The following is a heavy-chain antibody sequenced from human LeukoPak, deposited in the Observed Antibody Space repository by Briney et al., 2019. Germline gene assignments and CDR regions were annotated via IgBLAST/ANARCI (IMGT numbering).Heavy chain of an antibody. CDR3: ASRMTGTTPGWGFDP. CDR2: IIPIFGTA. J-gene: IGHJ5*02. D-gene: IGHD1-20*01. Sequence: SVKVSCKASGGTFSSYAISWVRQAPGQGLEWMGGIIPIFGTANYAQKFQGRVTITADESTSTAYMELSSLRSEDTAVYYCASRMTGTTPGWGFDPWGQGTLVTVSS. CDR1: GGTFSSYA. V-gene: IGHV1-69*13.